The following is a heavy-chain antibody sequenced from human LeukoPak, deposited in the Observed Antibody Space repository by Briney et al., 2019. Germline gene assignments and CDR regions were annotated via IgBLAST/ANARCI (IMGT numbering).Heavy chain of an antibody. CDR2: IYHSGST. D-gene: IGHD2-2*01. Sequence: SETLSLTCTVSGYSISSGYYWGWIRQPPGKGLEWIGSIYHSGSTNYNPSLKSRVTISVDTSKNQFSLKLSSVTAADTAVYYCARHEGYCSSTSCYLGGHFDYWGRGTLVTVSS. J-gene: IGHJ4*02. V-gene: IGHV4-38-2*02. CDR3: ARHEGYCSSTSCYLGGHFDY. CDR1: GYSISSGYY.